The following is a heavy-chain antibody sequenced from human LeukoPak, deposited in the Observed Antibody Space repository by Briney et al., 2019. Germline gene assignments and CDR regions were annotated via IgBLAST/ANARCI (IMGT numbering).Heavy chain of an antibody. CDR3: ARAYSSGWYGDIDY. CDR1: GFTFSSYS. D-gene: IGHD6-19*01. J-gene: IGHJ4*02. Sequence: PGGSLRLSCAASGFTFSSYSMSWVRQAPGKGLEWVSSISSSSSYIYYADSVKGRFTISRDNAKNSLYLQMNSLRAEDTAVYYCARAYSSGWYGDIDYWGQGTLVTVSS. V-gene: IGHV3-21*01. CDR2: ISSSSSYI.